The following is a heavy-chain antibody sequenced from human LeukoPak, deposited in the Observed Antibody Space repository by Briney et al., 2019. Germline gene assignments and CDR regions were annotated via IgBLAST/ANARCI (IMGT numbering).Heavy chain of an antibody. CDR3: ARDLGTNDAFDI. J-gene: IGHJ3*02. CDR1: GFTFSSYA. Sequence: QPGGSLRLSCAASGFTFSSYAMSWVRQAPGKGLEWVSAISGSGGSTYYADSVKGRFTISRDNSKNTVYLQMNSLRAEDTAVYFCARDLGTNDAFDIWGQGTMLTVSS. D-gene: IGHD7-27*01. V-gene: IGHV3-23*01. CDR2: ISGSGGST.